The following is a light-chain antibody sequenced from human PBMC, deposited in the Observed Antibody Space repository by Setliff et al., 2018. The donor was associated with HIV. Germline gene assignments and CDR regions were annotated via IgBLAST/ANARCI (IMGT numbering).Light chain of an antibody. J-gene: IGLJ1*01. CDR3: CSNTGSNTFV. CDR2: QAI. Sequence: QSALTQPASVSGSPGQSITIPCTGTSSDIGRYDLVSWYQQYPGKDPKLMIYQAIKRPSGVSNRFFGSKSGNTASLTISGLQAEDEADYYCCSNTGSNTFVFGSGTKVTVL. CDR1: SSDIGRYDL. V-gene: IGLV2-23*02.